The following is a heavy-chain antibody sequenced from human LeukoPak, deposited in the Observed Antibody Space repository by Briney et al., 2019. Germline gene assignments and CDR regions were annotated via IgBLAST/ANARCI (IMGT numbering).Heavy chain of an antibody. CDR3: ARGRTPLLRAYYYYYYYMDV. D-gene: IGHD2/OR15-2a*01. CDR1: GGSFSGYY. V-gene: IGHV4-34*01. CDR2: INHSGST. J-gene: IGHJ6*03. Sequence: SETLSLTCAVYGGSFSGYYWSWIRQPPGKGLEWIGEINHSGSTNYNPSLKSRVTISVDTSKNQCSLKLSSVTAADTAVYYCARGRTPLLRAYYYYYYYMDVWGKGTTVTVSS.